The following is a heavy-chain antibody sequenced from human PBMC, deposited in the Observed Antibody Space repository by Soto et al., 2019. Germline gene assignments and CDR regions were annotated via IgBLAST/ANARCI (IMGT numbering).Heavy chain of an antibody. V-gene: IGHV4-61*01. Sequence: PSETLSLTCTVSGGPVSSGSYYWSWIRQPPGKGLEWIGYIYYSGSTNYNPSLKSRVTVSVDTSKNQFSLKLSSVTAADTAVYYCARYSGYDFWFDPWGQGTLVTVSS. D-gene: IGHD5-12*01. CDR1: GGPVSSGSYY. J-gene: IGHJ5*02. CDR3: ARYSGYDFWFDP. CDR2: IYYSGST.